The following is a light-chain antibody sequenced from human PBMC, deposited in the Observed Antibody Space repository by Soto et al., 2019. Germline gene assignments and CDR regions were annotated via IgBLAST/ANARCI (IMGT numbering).Light chain of an antibody. CDR3: QSYDSSLSGFVV. Sequence: QSALTQPPSVSAAPGQRVTFSCTGSSSNFGAGYDVHWYQQLPGTAPKLLIYGNSNRPSGVPDRFSGSKSGTSASLAITGLQAEDEADYYCQSYDSSLSGFVVFGGGTKLTVL. CDR1: SSNFGAGYD. CDR2: GNS. J-gene: IGLJ2*01. V-gene: IGLV1-40*01.